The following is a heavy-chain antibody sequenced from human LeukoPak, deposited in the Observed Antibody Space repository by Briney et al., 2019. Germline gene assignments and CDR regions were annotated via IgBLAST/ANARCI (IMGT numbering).Heavy chain of an antibody. CDR2: IYNSGIT. V-gene: IGHV4-39*01. CDR3: ARGRPGYSSSWFDS. CDR1: GGSISSSSDF. Sequence: SETLSLTCHVSGGSISSSSDFWGWIRQPPGKGLEWIGSIYNSGITYYNPSLNSRVTISDDTSKNQISLKLSSVTAADTAFYYCARGRPGYSSSWFDSWGQGNLVTVSS. J-gene: IGHJ5*01. D-gene: IGHD6-13*01.